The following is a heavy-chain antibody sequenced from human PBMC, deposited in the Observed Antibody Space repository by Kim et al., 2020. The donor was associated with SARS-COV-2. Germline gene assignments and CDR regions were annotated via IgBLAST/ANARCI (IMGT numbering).Heavy chain of an antibody. V-gene: IGHV1-46*01. Sequence: SYAQEFQGRVTLTRGTSTSTVYRELSSLRSEDTAVYYCARDGNLGMVDYWGQGTLVTVSS. J-gene: IGHJ4*02. D-gene: IGHD7-27*01. CDR3: ARDGNLGMVDY.